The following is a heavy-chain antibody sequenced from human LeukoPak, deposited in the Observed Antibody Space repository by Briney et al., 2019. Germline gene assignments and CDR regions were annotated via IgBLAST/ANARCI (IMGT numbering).Heavy chain of an antibody. V-gene: IGHV3-73*01. CDR2: IRNRANNYAT. CDR1: VFTFSDSA. Sequence: GGSLRLSCEASVFTFSDSAIHWVRQAPGKGLEWVGRIRNRANNYATVYSASVEGRFSMSRDDSKNTAYLQMNSLKTEDTAIYYCSGYDYGMDVWGQGTTVTVSS. J-gene: IGHJ6*02. CDR3: SGYDYGMDV.